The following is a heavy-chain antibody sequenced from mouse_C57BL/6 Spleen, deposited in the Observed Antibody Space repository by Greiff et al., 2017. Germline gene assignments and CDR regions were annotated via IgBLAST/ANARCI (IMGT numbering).Heavy chain of an antibody. CDR1: GFSFNTYA. CDR2: IRSKSNNYAT. D-gene: IGHD2-2*01. CDR3: VRDYYGSYYAMDY. Sequence: DVMLVESGGGLVQPKGSLKLSCAASGFSFNTYAMNWVRQAPGKGLEWVARIRSKSNNYATYYADSVKDRFTISRDDSESMLYLQMNNLKTEDTAMYYCVRDYYGSYYAMDYWGQGTSVTVSS. J-gene: IGHJ4*01. V-gene: IGHV10-1*01.